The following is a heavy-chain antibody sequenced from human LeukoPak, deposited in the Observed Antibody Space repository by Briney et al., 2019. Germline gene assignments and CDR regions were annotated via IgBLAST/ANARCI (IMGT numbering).Heavy chain of an antibody. J-gene: IGHJ6*02. Sequence: PGGSLRLSCAASGFTVSSNYMSWVRQAPGKGLEWVSVIYSGGSTCCADSVKGRFTISRDNSKNTLYLQMNSLRAEDTAVYYCARDRYNWNYYYGMDVWGQGTTVTVSS. V-gene: IGHV3-66*01. CDR1: GFTVSSNY. CDR2: IYSGGST. CDR3: ARDRYNWNYYYGMDV. D-gene: IGHD1-20*01.